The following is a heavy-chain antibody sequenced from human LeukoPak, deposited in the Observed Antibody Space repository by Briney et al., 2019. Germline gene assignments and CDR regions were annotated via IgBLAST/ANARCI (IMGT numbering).Heavy chain of an antibody. J-gene: IGHJ4*02. CDR3: AKEYNSGSYRALDY. V-gene: IGHV3-30*02. D-gene: IGHD1-26*01. CDR2: IRYDGSNK. Sequence: GGSLRLSCAASGFTFSSYGMHWVRQAPGKGLEWVAFIRYDGSNKYYADSVKGRFTISRDNSKNTLYLQMNSLRAEDTAVYYCAKEYNSGSYRALDYWGQGTLVTVSS. CDR1: GFTFSSYG.